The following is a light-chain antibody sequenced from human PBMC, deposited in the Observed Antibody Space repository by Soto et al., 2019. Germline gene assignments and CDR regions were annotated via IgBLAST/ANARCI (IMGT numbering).Light chain of an antibody. J-gene: IGKJ1*01. V-gene: IGKV1-39*01. CDR2: AAS. Sequence: DIQMTQSPSSLSASVGDRVTITCRASQSISSYLNWYQQKPGKAPKLLIYAASSLQSGVPSRYRANGSGTAFTLTISSLQHEYFATYYCQQSYSTPPRTFGQETKVEIK. CDR1: QSISSY. CDR3: QQSYSTPPRT.